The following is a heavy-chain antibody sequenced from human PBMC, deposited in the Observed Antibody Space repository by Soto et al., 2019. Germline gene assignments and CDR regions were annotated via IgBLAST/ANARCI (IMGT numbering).Heavy chain of an antibody. V-gene: IGHV3-23*01. CDR3: AKDRAVYDFWRGDYYYYYMDV. Sequence: GGSLRLSCAASGFTFSSYAMSWVRQAPGKGLEWVSAISGSGGSTYYADSVKGRFTISRDNSKNTLYLQMNSLRAEDTAVYYCAKDRAVYDFWRGDYYYYYMDVWGKGTTVTVSS. D-gene: IGHD3-3*01. CDR2: ISGSGGST. CDR1: GFTFSSYA. J-gene: IGHJ6*03.